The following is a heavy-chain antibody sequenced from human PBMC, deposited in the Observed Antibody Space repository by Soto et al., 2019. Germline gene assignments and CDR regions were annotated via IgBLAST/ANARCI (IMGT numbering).Heavy chain of an antibody. V-gene: IGHV3-30-3*01. J-gene: IGHJ6*02. CDR3: ARDEAVAGTDYYYGMDV. Sequence: GGSLRLSCAASGFTFSSYAMHWVRQAPGKGLEWVAVISYDGSNKYYADSVKGRFTISRDNSKNTLYLQMNSLRAEDTAVYYCARDEAVAGTDYYYGMDVWGQGTTVTVSS. CDR2: ISYDGSNK. CDR1: GFTFSSYA. D-gene: IGHD6-19*01.